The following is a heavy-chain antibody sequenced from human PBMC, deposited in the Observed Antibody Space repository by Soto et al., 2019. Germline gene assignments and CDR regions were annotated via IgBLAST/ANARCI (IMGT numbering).Heavy chain of an antibody. CDR2: ITSSGGST. D-gene: IGHD1-1*01. CDR3: ARRGTTVAPMGAFDM. CDR1: GFTFSSYA. V-gene: IGHV3-23*01. J-gene: IGHJ3*02. Sequence: GGSLRLSCAASGFTFSSYAMSWVRQAPGKGLEWVSAITSSGGSTYYADSVKGRFTISRDNSKNTLYLQMNSLRAEDTAVYCCARRGTTVAPMGAFDMWGQGTTVTVSS.